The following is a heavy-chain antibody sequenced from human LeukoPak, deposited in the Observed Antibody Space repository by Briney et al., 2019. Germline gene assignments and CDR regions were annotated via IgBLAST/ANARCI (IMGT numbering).Heavy chain of an antibody. CDR2: ISGSSDYT. D-gene: IGHD6-13*01. Sequence: EPGGSLRLSCAASGFTFNTYAMTWVRQAPGKGLEGVAAISGSSDYTLSAASVKGRFTISRDNPNNTLSLQMNSLRADDPAVYYCAKAGSYSASWYCDCWGQGTLVTVSS. CDR3: AKAGSYSASWYCDC. CDR1: GFTFNTYA. J-gene: IGHJ4*02. V-gene: IGHV3-23*01.